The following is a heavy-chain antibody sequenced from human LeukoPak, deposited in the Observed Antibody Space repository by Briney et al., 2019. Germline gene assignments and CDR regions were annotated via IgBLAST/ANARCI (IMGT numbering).Heavy chain of an antibody. D-gene: IGHD2-2*01. Sequence: GGSLRLSCAASGLTFSSYEMTWVRQAPGKGLEWVSYISSSGSTIYYADSVKGRLTISRDNAKNSLHLQMKSLRAEDRAVYYCARAPDNLPAATKDYWGQGTLVTVSS. CDR3: ARAPDNLPAATKDY. V-gene: IGHV3-48*03. CDR1: GLTFSSYE. J-gene: IGHJ4*02. CDR2: ISSSGSTI.